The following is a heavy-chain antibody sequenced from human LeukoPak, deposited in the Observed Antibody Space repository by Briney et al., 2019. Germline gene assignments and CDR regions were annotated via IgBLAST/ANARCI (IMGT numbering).Heavy chain of an antibody. CDR3: AKPGFADYYRSGSYYNV. CDR1: GFTVSSNY. V-gene: IGHV3-23*01. Sequence: GGSLRLSCAASGFTVSSNYMSWVRQAPGKGLEWVSAISGSGGSTYYADSVKGRFTISRDNSKNTLYLQMNSLRAEDTAVYYCAKPGFADYYRSGSYYNVWGQGTLVTVSS. J-gene: IGHJ4*02. CDR2: ISGSGGST. D-gene: IGHD3-10*01.